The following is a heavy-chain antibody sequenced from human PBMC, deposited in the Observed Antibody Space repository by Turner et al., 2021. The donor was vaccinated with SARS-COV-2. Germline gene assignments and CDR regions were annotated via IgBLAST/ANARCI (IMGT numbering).Heavy chain of an antibody. D-gene: IGHD2-2*01. CDR1: GFTFSSYA. J-gene: IGHJ4*02. V-gene: IGHV3-30-3*01. CDR3: ARDREDCSSTSCYEAN. CDR2: ISYDGSNK. Sequence: HVQLVESGGGVVQPGRSPRLSCAASGFTFSSYAMHWVRQAPGKGLDWVAVISYDGSNKYYADSVKGRFTISRDNAKNTMYLQMNSLRAEDTAVYYCARDREDCSSTSCYEANWGQGTLVTVSS.